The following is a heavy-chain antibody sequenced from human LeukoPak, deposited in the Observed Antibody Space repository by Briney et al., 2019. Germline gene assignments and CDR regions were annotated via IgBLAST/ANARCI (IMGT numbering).Heavy chain of an antibody. CDR3: ARAPGYCSSTSCHGTGGPAFDI. Sequence: ASVKVSCKASGYTFTSYYMHWVRQAPGQGLEWMGIINPSGGSTNYAQKFQGGVTMTRDTSTSPVYMELSSLRSEDTAVSYCARAPGYCSSTSCHGTGGPAFDIWGQGTMVTVSS. CDR1: GYTFTSYY. J-gene: IGHJ3*02. CDR2: INPSGGST. D-gene: IGHD2-2*01. V-gene: IGHV1-46*01.